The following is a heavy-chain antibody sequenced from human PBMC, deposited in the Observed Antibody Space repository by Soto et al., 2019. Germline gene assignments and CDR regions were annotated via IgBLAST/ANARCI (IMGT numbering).Heavy chain of an antibody. J-gene: IGHJ4*02. V-gene: IGHV1-2*02. D-gene: IGHD6-6*01. CDR3: ARGGSSSLDY. CDR1: GYTFTGYY. Sequence: QVQLVQSGAEVKKPGASVKVSCKASGYTFTGYYMHWVRQAPGQEAEWMGWINSNSGGTTYAQKFQSRVTVTRDTSISTAYMELSSLRSDDTAVYYCARGGSSSLDYWGQGTLVTVSS. CDR2: INSNSGGT.